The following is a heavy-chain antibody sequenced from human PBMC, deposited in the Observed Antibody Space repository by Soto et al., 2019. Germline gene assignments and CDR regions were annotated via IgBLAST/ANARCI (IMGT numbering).Heavy chain of an antibody. CDR2: IYYPGLT. Sequence: QLQLQESGSGLLKPSQTLSLNCSVSGDSISSGGLSWNWLRQSPGRGLEWIGYIYYPGLTYYNPSLKSRVSMSLDTSENQVSLSLSSVNAADSAVYYCARGKRSKTASAGTGWFDPWGPGTLVTVSS. CDR1: GDSISSGGLS. J-gene: IGHJ5*02. CDR3: ARGKRSKTASAGTGWFDP. D-gene: IGHD6-13*01. V-gene: IGHV4-30-2*06.